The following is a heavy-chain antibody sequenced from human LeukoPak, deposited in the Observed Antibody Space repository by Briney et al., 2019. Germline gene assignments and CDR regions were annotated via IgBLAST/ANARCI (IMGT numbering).Heavy chain of an antibody. V-gene: IGHV1-2*02. CDR3: ARDGSIAVAGTDAFDI. CDR2: INPNSGGT. D-gene: IGHD6-19*01. J-gene: IGHJ3*02. CDR1: GYTFTGYY. Sequence: GASVKVSFKASGYTFTGYYMHWVRQAPGQGLEWMGWINPNSGGTNYAQKFQGRVTMTRDTSISTAYMELSRLRSDDTAVYYCARDGSIAVAGTDAFDIWGQGTMVTVSS.